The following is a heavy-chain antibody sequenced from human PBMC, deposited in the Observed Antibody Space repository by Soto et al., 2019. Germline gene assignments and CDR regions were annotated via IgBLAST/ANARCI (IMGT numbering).Heavy chain of an antibody. CDR1: GFTFGAYA. CDR2: IRSKAYGGTT. Sequence: PGGSLRLSCTASGFTFGAYAMSWFRQAPGKGLEWVGFIRSKAYGGTTEYAASVKGRFTISRDDSKSIAYLQMNSLKTEDTAVYYCTRVSTYSSSWYWFDPWGQGTLVTVSS. D-gene: IGHD6-13*01. CDR3: TRVSTYSSSWYWFDP. V-gene: IGHV3-49*03. J-gene: IGHJ5*02.